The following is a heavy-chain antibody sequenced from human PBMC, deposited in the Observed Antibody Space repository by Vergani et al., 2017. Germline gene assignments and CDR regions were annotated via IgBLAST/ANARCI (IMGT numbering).Heavy chain of an antibody. J-gene: IGHJ3*01. V-gene: IGHV4-59*01. CDR3: ARVAGRAFDV. Sequence: QVQLQESGPGLVKPSETLSLTCTVSGGSISSYYWSWIRQPPGKGLEWIGYIYYSGSTNYNPSLKSRVTISVDTSKNQFSLKLSSVTAADTAVYYCARVAGRAFDVWSQGTMVTVSS. CDR1: GGSISSYY. CDR2: IYYSGST.